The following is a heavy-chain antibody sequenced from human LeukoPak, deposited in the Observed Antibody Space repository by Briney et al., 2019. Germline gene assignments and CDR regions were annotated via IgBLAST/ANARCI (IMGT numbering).Heavy chain of an antibody. Sequence: GEPLQISCTASGYSFSKYWIGWVRPTPGKGLEWMGFIYSEESLIRYSPSFEGQVTISADNSINTAYLQWNSLKASDTAMYYCGRYGLSGNGYTSYFYYGMDFWGQGTAVTVSS. D-gene: IGHD5-12*01. CDR3: GRYGLSGNGYTSYFYYGMDF. V-gene: IGHV5-51*01. CDR1: GYSFSKYW. CDR2: IYSEESLI. J-gene: IGHJ6*02.